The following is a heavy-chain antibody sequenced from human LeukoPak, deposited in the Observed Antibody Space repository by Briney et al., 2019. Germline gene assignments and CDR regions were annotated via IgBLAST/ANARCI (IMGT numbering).Heavy chain of an antibody. V-gene: IGHV3-7*01. CDR2: IKQDGSEK. D-gene: IGHD5-18*01. J-gene: IGHJ4*02. Sequence: QPGGSLRLSCAASGFTFSSYWMSWVRQAPGKGLEWVANIKQDGSEKYYVDSVKGRFTISRDNAKNSLYLQMNSLRAEDTAVYYCARGRYSYGLGYPDYWGQGTLVTVSS. CDR1: GFTFSSYW. CDR3: ARGRYSYGLGYPDY.